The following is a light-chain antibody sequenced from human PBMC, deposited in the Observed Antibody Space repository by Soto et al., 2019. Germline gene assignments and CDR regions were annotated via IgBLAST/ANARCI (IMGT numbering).Light chain of an antibody. V-gene: IGKV1-27*01. CDR1: QGITYY. J-gene: IGKJ2*01. Sequence: DIQMTQSPSSLSASVGDRVTITCRASQGITYYLAWYQQKPGKVPKLLIYAASTLQSGVPSRFSGSGSGTDFTLTISSLQAEDVATYYCQYYDSAPYTFGQGTKLEIK. CDR3: QYYDSAPYT. CDR2: AAS.